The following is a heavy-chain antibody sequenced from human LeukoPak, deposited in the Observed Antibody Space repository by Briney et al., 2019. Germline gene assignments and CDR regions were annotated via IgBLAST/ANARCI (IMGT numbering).Heavy chain of an antibody. CDR1: GGTFSSYA. D-gene: IGHD4-23*01. J-gene: IGHJ4*02. CDR2: IIPIFGTA. V-gene: IGHV1-69*05. Sequence: LVKVSCKASGGTFSSYAISWVRQAPGQGLEWMGGIIPIFGTANYAQKFQGRVTITTDESTSTAYMELSSLRSEDTAVYYCATSPEVYGGPQNFDYWGQGTLVTVSS. CDR3: ATSPEVYGGPQNFDY.